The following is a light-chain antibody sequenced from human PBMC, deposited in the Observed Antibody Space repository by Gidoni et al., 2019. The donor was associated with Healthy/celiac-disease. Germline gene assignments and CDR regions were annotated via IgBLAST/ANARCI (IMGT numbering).Light chain of an antibody. V-gene: IGKV1-5*01. CDR2: DAS. CDR1: QSISSW. Sequence: DIQMTQSPSTLSASVGDRVTITCRPSQSISSWLAWYQQKPGKAPKLLIYDASSLESGVPSRFSGSGSGTEFTLTISSLQPDDFATYYCQQYNSYPYTFGQGTKLEIK. J-gene: IGKJ2*01. CDR3: QQYNSYPYT.